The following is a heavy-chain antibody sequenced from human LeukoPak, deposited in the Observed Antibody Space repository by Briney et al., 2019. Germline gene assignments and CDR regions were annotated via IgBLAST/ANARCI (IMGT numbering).Heavy chain of an antibody. Sequence: SETLSLTCVVSGGSISNYYWSWIRQSPGKGLEWIGYIYNFESNNYNPSLRSRVTMSADTSKNQFSLKLTSVTAADTAVYYCARDRGGYLESYLDYWGPGTLVTVSS. CDR1: GGSISNYY. J-gene: IGHJ4*02. CDR3: ARDRGGYLESYLDY. CDR2: IYNFESN. D-gene: IGHD3-22*01. V-gene: IGHV4-59*01.